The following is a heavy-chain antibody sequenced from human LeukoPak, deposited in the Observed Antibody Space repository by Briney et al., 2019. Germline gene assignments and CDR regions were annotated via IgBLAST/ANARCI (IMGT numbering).Heavy chain of an antibody. CDR2: MNPSGSN. J-gene: IGHJ6*03. CDR3: ARGRQDVTMIVVVMTAVSYYLDV. Sequence: PSETLSLTGAVYGWSFSGYYWTWIRQTPEKGLEWIGEMNPSGSNNYNPSFKSRVTISVDTSKNQFSLELSSVTAADTAVYYCARGRQDVTMIVVVMTAVSYYLDVWGKGTTVTVS. D-gene: IGHD3-22*01. V-gene: IGHV4-34*01. CDR1: GWSFSGYY.